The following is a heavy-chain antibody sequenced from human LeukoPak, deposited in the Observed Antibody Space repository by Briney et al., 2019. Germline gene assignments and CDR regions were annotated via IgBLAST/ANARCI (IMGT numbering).Heavy chain of an antibody. CDR2: ISYDGSNN. CDR1: GFNFSSYG. CDR3: AELRSDGDY. V-gene: IGHV3-30*18. J-gene: IGHJ4*02. D-gene: IGHD5-12*01. Sequence: GRSLRLSCAASGFNFSSYGMPRVRQAPGKGLEWVAVISYDGSNNYYADSLKGRFTISRDNSKNTLYLQMNSLRAEDTAVYYCAELRSDGDYWGQGTLVSVSS.